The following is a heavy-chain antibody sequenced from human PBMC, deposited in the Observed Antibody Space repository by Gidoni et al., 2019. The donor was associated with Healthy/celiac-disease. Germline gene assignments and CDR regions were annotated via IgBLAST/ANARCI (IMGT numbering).Heavy chain of an antibody. V-gene: IGHV4-39*01. Sequence: QLQLQESGPGLVKPSETLSLTCTVSGGSISSSSYYWGWIRQPPGKGLEWIGSIYYSGSTYYNPSLKSRVTISVDTSKNQFSLKLSSVTAADTAVYYCARHGNYDILTGYFVWAPFDYWGQGNLVTDSS. CDR3: ARHGNYDILTGYFVWAPFDY. CDR1: GGSISSSSYY. J-gene: IGHJ4*02. CDR2: IYYSGST. D-gene: IGHD3-9*01.